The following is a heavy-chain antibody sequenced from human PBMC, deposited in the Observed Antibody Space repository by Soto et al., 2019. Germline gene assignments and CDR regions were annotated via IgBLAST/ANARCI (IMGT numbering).Heavy chain of an antibody. J-gene: IGHJ5*02. V-gene: IGHV4-31*03. CDR1: GGSISSGGYY. CDR2: IYYSGST. D-gene: IGHD5-12*01. CDR3: AREEGGGYDHRWFDP. Sequence: QVQLQESGPGLVKPSQTLSLTCTVSGGSISSGGYYWSWIRQHPGKGLEWIGYIYYSGSTYYNPSIKSRVTISVDTSKNQVSLKLSSVTAADTAVYYCAREEGGGYDHRWFDPWGQGTLVTVSS.